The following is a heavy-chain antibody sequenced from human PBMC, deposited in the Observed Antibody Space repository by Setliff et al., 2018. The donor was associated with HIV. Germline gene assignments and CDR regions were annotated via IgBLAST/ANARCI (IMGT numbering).Heavy chain of an antibody. D-gene: IGHD3-22*01. V-gene: IGHV3-74*01. CDR1: GFTFSDYW. CDR2: ITADGSST. J-gene: IGHJ3*02. CDR3: ARDTEMITTTDAFDI. Sequence: GGSLRLSCAASGFTFSDYWMHWVRQAPGKGLVWVSRITADGSSTRYADSVNGRFTISRDNAKNTMYLEMNSLRAEDTAVYYCARDTEMITTTDAFDIWGPGTMVTVTS.